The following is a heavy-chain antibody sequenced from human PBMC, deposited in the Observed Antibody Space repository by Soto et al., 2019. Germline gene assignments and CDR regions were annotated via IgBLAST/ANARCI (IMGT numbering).Heavy chain of an antibody. CDR2: ISGGDGNT. D-gene: IGHD2-2*01. J-gene: IGHJ1*01. CDR3: AKVVYFSSTSYLNTEYFRH. CDR1: GFSFSNYA. V-gene: IGHV3-23*01. Sequence: PGGSLRLSCAASGFSFSNYAMSWVRQAPGKGLEWVSTISGGDGNTYYADSLQGRFTISRDNSKKTLYLQVSSLRAEDTAVYYCAKVVYFSSTSYLNTEYFRHWGQGTLVTVSS.